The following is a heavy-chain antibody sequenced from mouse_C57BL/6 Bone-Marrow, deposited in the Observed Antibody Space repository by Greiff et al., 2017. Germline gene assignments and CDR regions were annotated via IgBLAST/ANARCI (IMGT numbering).Heavy chain of an antibody. D-gene: IGHD1-1*01. V-gene: IGHV1-50*01. CDR2: IDPSDSYT. CDR3: ARSYYGSSDAMDY. Sequence: QVQLQQPGAELVKPGASVKLSCKASGYTFTSYWMQWVKQRPGQGLEWIGEIDPSDSYTNYNQKFKGKATLTVDTSSSTAYMQLSSLTSEDSAVYYCARSYYGSSDAMDYWGQGTSVTVSS. J-gene: IGHJ4*01. CDR1: GYTFTSYW.